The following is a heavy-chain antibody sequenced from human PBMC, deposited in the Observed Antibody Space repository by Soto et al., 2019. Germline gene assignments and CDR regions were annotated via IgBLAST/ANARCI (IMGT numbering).Heavy chain of an antibody. CDR2: ISYDGSNK. CDR1: GFTFSSYG. D-gene: IGHD2-15*01. V-gene: IGHV3-30*18. J-gene: IGHJ4*02. CDR3: AKDRGRPYCSGGSCYYPEIDY. Sequence: QVQLVESGGGVVQPGRSLRLSCAASGFTFSSYGMHWVRQAPGKGLEWVAVISYDGSNKYYADSVKGRFTISRDNSKNTLYLQMDSLRAEDTAVYYCAKDRGRPYCSGGSCYYPEIDYWGQGTLVTVSS.